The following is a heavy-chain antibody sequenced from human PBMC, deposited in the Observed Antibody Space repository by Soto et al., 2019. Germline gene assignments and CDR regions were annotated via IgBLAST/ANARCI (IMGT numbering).Heavy chain of an antibody. D-gene: IGHD6-13*01. CDR2: IGSPGDT. CDR1: GFTFSNYD. CDR3: ARGEESSSWPFDY. Sequence: GGSLRLSCAASGFTFSNYDMHWVRQATGKGLEWVSSIGSPGDTYYPGSVKGRFTISRENAKNSLYLQMNSLRAEDTAVYYCARGEESSSWPFDYWGQGTLVTVSS. J-gene: IGHJ4*02. V-gene: IGHV3-13*01.